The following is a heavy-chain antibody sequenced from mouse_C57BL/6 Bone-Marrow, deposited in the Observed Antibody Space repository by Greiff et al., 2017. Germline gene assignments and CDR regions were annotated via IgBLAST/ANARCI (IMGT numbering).Heavy chain of an antibody. V-gene: IGHV1-11*01. CDR3: ARGEYFDH. Sequence: SGAELASPGASVTLSCKASGYTFTDHTMNWVKKRPGQGLEWIGRFYPVSGETNYTQKFMGKATFSVDRHSSTVYMELNRSTSDDSAVYCCARGEYFDHWGQGTTLTVSS. CDR2: FYPVSGET. J-gene: IGHJ2*01. CDR1: GYTFTDHT.